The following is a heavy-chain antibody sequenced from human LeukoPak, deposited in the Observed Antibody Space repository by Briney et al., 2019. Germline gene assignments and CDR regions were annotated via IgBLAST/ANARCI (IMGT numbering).Heavy chain of an antibody. CDR1: VGTFSSYA. Sequence: ASVKVSCKASVGTFSSYAISWVRQAPGQGLEWMGGIIPIFGTANYAQKFQGRVTITADESTSTAYMELSSLRSEDTAVYYCARGGSRDGYNFNYWGQGTLVTVSS. V-gene: IGHV1-69*13. J-gene: IGHJ4*02. CDR3: ARGGSRDGYNFNY. D-gene: IGHD5-24*01. CDR2: IIPIFGTA.